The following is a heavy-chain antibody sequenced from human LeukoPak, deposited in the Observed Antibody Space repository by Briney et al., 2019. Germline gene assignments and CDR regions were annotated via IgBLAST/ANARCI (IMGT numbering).Heavy chain of an antibody. V-gene: IGHV1-69*01. CDR1: GGTFSSYA. Sequence: SVKVSCKASGGTFSSYAISWVRQAPGQGLEWMGGIIPIFGTANYAQEFQGRVTITADESTSTAYMELSSLRSEDTAVYYCARGGVVVPAALVGYYYYGMDVWGQGTTVTVSS. D-gene: IGHD2-2*01. J-gene: IGHJ6*02. CDR2: IIPIFGTA. CDR3: ARGGVVVPAALVGYYYYGMDV.